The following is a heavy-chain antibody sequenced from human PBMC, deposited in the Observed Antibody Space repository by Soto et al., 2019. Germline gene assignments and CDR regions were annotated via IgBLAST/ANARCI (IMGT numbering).Heavy chain of an antibody. CDR2: INAGNGNT. V-gene: IGHV1-3*01. CDR3: ARAVMITFGGVISDAFDI. D-gene: IGHD3-16*01. Sequence: WARQEPRKRLEWMGWINAGNGNTKYSQKFQGRVTITRDTSASTAYMELSSLRSEDTAVYYCARAVMITFGGVISDAFDIWGQGTMVTVSS. J-gene: IGHJ3*02.